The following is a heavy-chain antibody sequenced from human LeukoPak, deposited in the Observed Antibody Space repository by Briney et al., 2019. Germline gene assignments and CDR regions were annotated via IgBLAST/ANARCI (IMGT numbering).Heavy chain of an antibody. CDR1: GFTFSSYG. Sequence: AGGTLRLSCAASGFTFSSYGMSWVRQAPGKGLEWVSALSGSGGSTYYADSVKGRFTISRDNSKNTLYLQMNSLRAEDTAVYYCAKDLQRRMFVIAVAADFDYWGQGTLVTVSS. J-gene: IGHJ4*02. V-gene: IGHV3-23*01. CDR2: LSGSGGST. D-gene: IGHD6-19*01. CDR3: AKDLQRRMFVIAVAADFDY.